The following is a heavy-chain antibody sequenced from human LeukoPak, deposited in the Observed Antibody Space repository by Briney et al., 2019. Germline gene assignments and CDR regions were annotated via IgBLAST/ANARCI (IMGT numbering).Heavy chain of an antibody. Sequence: KPGGSLRLSCAASGFTFSDYYMSWIRQAPGKGLEWVSYISSSGSTIYYADSVKGRFTISRDNAKNSLYLQMNSLRAEDTAVYYCARYYDSSGYYRFIFDYWGQGTLVTVSS. V-gene: IGHV3-11*04. CDR1: GFTFSDYY. CDR3: ARYYDSSGYYRFIFDY. J-gene: IGHJ4*02. D-gene: IGHD3-22*01. CDR2: ISSSGSTI.